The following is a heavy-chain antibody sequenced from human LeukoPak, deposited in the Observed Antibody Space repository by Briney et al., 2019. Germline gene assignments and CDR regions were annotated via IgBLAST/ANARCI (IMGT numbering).Heavy chain of an antibody. V-gene: IGHV4-59*01. Sequence: NPSETLSLTCTVSGGSISGSYWSWIRHPPGKGLEWIAYMYNSGSTNYNPSLKSRVTISIDTSKNQFSLKLSSLTAADTAIYYCARGIESYGDYGYWGQGILVTVSS. CDR3: ARGIESYGDYGY. CDR2: MYNSGST. CDR1: GGSISGSY. J-gene: IGHJ4*02. D-gene: IGHD4-17*01.